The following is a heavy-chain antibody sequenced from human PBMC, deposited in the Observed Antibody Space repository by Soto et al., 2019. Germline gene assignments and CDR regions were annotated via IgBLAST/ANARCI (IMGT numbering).Heavy chain of an antibody. V-gene: IGHV3-23*01. CDR3: AKGSFGFDY. CDR1: GVTFTSYA. Sequence: GGSLRLSCAASGVTFTSYAMTWVRQVPGEGLQWVSSISKSGDSTYYADSVKGRFTTSRDNSKNTLYLQMNSLRAEDTAIYYCAKGSFGFDYWGQGTLVTVSS. J-gene: IGHJ4*02. CDR2: ISKSGDST. D-gene: IGHD3-10*01.